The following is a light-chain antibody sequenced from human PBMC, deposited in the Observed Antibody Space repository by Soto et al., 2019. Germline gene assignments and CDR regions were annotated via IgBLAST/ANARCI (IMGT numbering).Light chain of an antibody. J-gene: IGLJ2*01. CDR1: SSDVGGYNY. CDR2: DVN. V-gene: IGLV2-14*03. Sequence: QSALTQPGSVSGSPGQAITISGAGTSSDVGGYNYVSWYQQHPGKVPRLIISDVNKRPSGVSDRFSGSKSGNTASLTISGLQAEHEADYYCASFTRSVTVVFGGGTKVTVL. CDR3: ASFTRSVTVV.